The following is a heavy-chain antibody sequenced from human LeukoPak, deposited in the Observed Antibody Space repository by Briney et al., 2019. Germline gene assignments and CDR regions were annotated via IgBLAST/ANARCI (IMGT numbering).Heavy chain of an antibody. V-gene: IGHV4-4*02. J-gene: IGHJ4*02. CDR3: ATDAPYCGSPGGY. CDR1: GGSISSSNW. D-gene: IGHD2-21*01. CDR2: IYHSGGT. Sequence: SETLSLTCAVSGGSISSSNWWSWVRQPPGKGLEWIGEIYHSGGTNYNPSLKSRVTILVDKSKNQFSLNLSSVTAADTAVYYCATDAPYCGSPGGYWGQGTLVTVSS.